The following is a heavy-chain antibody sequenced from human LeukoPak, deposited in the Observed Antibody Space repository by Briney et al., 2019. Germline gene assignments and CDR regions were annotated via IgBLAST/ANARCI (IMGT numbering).Heavy chain of an antibody. CDR3: ARVLWFGEPYFDY. CDR1: GFTFSSYE. CDR2: ISSSGSTI. D-gene: IGHD3-10*01. J-gene: IGHJ4*02. V-gene: IGHV3-48*03. Sequence: PGGSLRLSCAASGFTFSSYEMNWVRQAPGKGLEWVSYISSSGSTIYYADSVEGRFTISRDNAKNSLYLQMNSLRAEDTAVYYCARVLWFGEPYFDYWGQGTLVTVSS.